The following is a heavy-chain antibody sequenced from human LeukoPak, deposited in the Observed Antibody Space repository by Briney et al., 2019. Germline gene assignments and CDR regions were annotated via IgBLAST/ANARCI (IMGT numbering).Heavy chain of an antibody. J-gene: IGHJ4*02. CDR1: GYTFTSYD. CDR2: MNPNSGNT. Sequence: ASVKVSCKASGYTFTSYDINWVRQTTGQGLEWMGWMNPNSGNTGYAQKFQGRVTITGNTSITTAYMELSSLRSEDTAVYYCARRQYGSGSPLYYWGQGTLATVSS. CDR3: ARRQYGSGSPLYY. V-gene: IGHV1-8*03. D-gene: IGHD3-10*01.